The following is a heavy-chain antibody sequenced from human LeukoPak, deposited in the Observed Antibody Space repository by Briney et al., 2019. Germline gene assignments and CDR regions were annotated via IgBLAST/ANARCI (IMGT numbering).Heavy chain of an antibody. CDR3: AEDRGVLDNGYLGAFDY. D-gene: IGHD3-16*01. V-gene: IGHV3-30*18. CDR1: GVTFSNYA. J-gene: IGHJ4*02. CDR2: ISYDDGRNK. Sequence: PGGSLRLSCTAPGVTFSNYAMHWVRQAPGKGLEWVAVISYDDGRNKYYADSVKGRFTISRDNPKNTVFLQMNSLRPEDTAVYYCAEDRGVLDNGYLGAFDYWGQGTLVTVSS.